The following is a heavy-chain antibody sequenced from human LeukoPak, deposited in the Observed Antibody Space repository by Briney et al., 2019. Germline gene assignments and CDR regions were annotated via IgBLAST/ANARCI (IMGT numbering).Heavy chain of an antibody. V-gene: IGHV4-30-2*01. D-gene: IGHD2-15*01. CDR2: IYHSGST. J-gene: IGHJ4*02. Sequence: SETLSLTCAVSGGSISSGGYSWSWIRQPPGKGLEWIGYIYHSGSTYYNPPLKSRVTISVDRSKNQFSLKLSSVTAADTAVYYCARQYCSGGSCYSYLDYWGQGTLVTVSS. CDR3: ARQYCSGGSCYSYLDY. CDR1: GGSISSGGYS.